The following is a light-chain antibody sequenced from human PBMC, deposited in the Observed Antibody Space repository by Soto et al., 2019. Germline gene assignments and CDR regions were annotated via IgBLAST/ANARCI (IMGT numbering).Light chain of an antibody. Sequence: DVHMTQSPSSLSASVGDRFTITCLASQRINIHLSWYQQKPGKVPKLLIYTSSTLQSGVPSRFSGSGSGTDFTLTISNLQPEDVATYYCQKHNAAPLTFGGGTKVDIK. CDR2: TSS. CDR1: QRINIH. V-gene: IGKV1-27*01. J-gene: IGKJ4*01. CDR3: QKHNAAPLT.